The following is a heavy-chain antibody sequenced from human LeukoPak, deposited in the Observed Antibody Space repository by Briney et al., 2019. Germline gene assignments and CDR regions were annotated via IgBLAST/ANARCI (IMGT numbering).Heavy chain of an antibody. V-gene: IGHV3-11*01. CDR1: GFTFSDYY. D-gene: IGHD6-19*01. CDR3: AKDMGRGWCYFDY. Sequence: PGGSLRLSCAVSGFTFSDYYMSWIRQAPGKGLEWVSYISSGGSTISHADSVKGRFTISRDNAENSLYLQMNSLRAEDTAVYYCAKDMGRGWCYFDYWGQGTLVTVSS. CDR2: ISSGGSTI. J-gene: IGHJ4*02.